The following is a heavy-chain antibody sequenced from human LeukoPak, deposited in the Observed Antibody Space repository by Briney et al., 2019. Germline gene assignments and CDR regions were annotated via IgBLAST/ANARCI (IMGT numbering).Heavy chain of an antibody. CDR3: ASAFPFTLFPSPT. CDR1: GYTLTGYY. J-gene: IGHJ5*02. D-gene: IGHD2/OR15-2a*01. CDR2: INPNSGGT. V-gene: IGHV1-2*02. Sequence: ASVKLSCKASGYTLTGYYIHRVRQAPGQGLEWIGWINPNSGGTNCAQKFQGRVTMTRDTSISTAYMELSRLRSADTAIYYCASAFPFTLFPSPTWGQGTLVTVSS.